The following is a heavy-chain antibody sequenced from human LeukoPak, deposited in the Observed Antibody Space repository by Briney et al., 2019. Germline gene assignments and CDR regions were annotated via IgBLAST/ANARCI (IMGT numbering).Heavy chain of an antibody. D-gene: IGHD6-19*01. CDR3: ARSIAVAGTGGDYFDY. J-gene: IGHJ4*02. CDR1: GGSISSYY. CDR2: IYTSGST. Sequence: SETLSLTCTVSGGSISSYYWSWIRQPAGKGLEWIGRIYTSGSTNYNPSLKSRVTISVDTSKNQFSLKLSSVTAADTAVYYCARSIAVAGTGGDYFDYWGQGTLVTVSS. V-gene: IGHV4-4*07.